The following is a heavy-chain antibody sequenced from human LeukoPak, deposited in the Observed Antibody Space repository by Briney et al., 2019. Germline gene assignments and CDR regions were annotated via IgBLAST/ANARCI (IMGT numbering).Heavy chain of an antibody. Sequence: QSGGSLRLSCAASGFTFSSYEMNWVRQAPGKGLEWVALISYDGGNKYYADSVKGRFTVSRDNSKNTLYLQMNSLRAEDTAVYYCAHGSMYQLDYWGQGTLVTVSS. D-gene: IGHD2-2*01. CDR2: ISYDGGNK. J-gene: IGHJ4*02. CDR3: AHGSMYQLDY. CDR1: GFTFSSYE. V-gene: IGHV3-30*03.